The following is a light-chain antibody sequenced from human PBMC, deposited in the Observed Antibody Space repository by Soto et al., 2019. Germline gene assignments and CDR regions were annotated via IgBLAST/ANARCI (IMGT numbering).Light chain of an antibody. V-gene: IGLV3-9*01. CDR1: NIGSKS. CDR2: RDD. J-gene: IGLJ1*01. CDR3: QVWDSNTAV. Sequence: SYELSQPLSVSVALGQTARISCGENNIGSKSVHWYQQKPGQAPVLVISRDDNRPSGIPERFSGSNSGNTATLTISRAQAGDEADYYCQVWDSNTAVFGTGTKVTVL.